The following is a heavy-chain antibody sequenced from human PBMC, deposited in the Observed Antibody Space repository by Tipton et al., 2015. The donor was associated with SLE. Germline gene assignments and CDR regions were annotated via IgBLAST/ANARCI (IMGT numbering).Heavy chain of an antibody. Sequence: SLRLSCAASGFTFSSYVMSWVRQAPGKGLEWVSVIYSGGSTYYADSVKGRFTISRDNAKNSLYLQMNSLRAEDTAVYYCAREPSTRIALVYYGMDVWGQGTTVTVSS. D-gene: IGHD6-13*01. V-gene: IGHV3-66*01. CDR2: IYSGGST. CDR3: AREPSTRIALVYYGMDV. CDR1: GFTFSSYV. J-gene: IGHJ6*02.